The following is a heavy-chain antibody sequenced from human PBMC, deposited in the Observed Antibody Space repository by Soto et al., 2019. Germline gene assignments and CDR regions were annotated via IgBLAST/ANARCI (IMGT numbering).Heavy chain of an antibody. CDR1: GGSFPSNNW. Sequence: QVQLQESGPGLVKPSGTLSLTCAVSGGSFPSNNWWTWVRHPPGQGLEWIGEIYRTGSTNYNQSLKSRVTISLDQPANQFSLTVTSLAAAYPAVYYCASRDPGTSVDYWGQGTLVTVSA. D-gene: IGHD1-7*01. CDR2: IYRTGST. V-gene: IGHV4-4*02. CDR3: ASRDPGTSVDY. J-gene: IGHJ4*02.